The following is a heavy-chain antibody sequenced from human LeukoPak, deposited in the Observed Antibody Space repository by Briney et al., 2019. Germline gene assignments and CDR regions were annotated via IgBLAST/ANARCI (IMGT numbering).Heavy chain of an antibody. CDR1: GFTFSSYS. J-gene: IGHJ4*02. CDR2: ISSSSSYI. V-gene: IGHV3-21*01. CDR3: ARDRDYYDSSGHAVDY. Sequence: GGSLRLSCAASGFTFSSYSMNWVRQAPGKGLEWFSSISSSSSYIYYADSVKGRFTISRDNAKNSLYLQMNSLRAEDTAVYYCARDRDYYDSSGHAVDYWGQGTLVTVSS. D-gene: IGHD3-22*01.